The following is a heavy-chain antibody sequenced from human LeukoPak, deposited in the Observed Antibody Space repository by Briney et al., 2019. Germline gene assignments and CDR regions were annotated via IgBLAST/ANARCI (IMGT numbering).Heavy chain of an antibody. Sequence: ASVKVSCKTSGYTFTRYGISWVRQAPGQGLEWMGWISGYNGNTKYEQKVQDRVTLTIDTSTSTADMELRSLRIDDTAVYYCARVGCSRGNCYSSADYWGQGTLVTVSS. J-gene: IGHJ4*02. CDR1: GYTFTRYG. V-gene: IGHV1-18*01. CDR3: ARVGCSRGNCYSSADY. CDR2: ISGYNGNT. D-gene: IGHD2-15*01.